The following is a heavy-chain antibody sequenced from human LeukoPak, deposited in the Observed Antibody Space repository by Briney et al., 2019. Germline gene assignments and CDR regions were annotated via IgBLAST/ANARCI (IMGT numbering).Heavy chain of an antibody. V-gene: IGHV3-21*01. CDR1: GFTFSSYS. Sequence: GGSLRLSCAASGFTFSSYSMNWVRQAPGKGLEWVSYISSSSSYIYYADSVKGRFTISRDNAKNSLYLQMNSLRAEDTAVYYCARGYCGGDCYLFDYWGQGTLVTVSS. CDR2: ISSSSSYI. CDR3: ARGYCGGDCYLFDY. D-gene: IGHD2-21*02. J-gene: IGHJ4*02.